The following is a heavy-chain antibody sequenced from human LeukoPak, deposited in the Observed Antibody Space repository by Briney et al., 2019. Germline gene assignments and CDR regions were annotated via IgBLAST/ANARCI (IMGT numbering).Heavy chain of an antibody. CDR2: IYHSGST. D-gene: IGHD3-9*01. CDR3: ARGLTGYYLGDWYFDL. J-gene: IGHJ2*01. CDR1: GGSISSGGYS. V-gene: IGHV4-30-2*01. Sequence: SQTLSLTCAVSGGSISSGGYSWRWIRQPPGKGLEWIGYIYHSGSTYYNPSLKSRVTISVDRSKNQFSLKLSSVTAADTAVYYCARGLTGYYLGDWYFDLWGRGTLVTVSS.